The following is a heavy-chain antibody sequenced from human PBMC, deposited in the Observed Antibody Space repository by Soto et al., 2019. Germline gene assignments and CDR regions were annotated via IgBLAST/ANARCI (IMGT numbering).Heavy chain of an antibody. D-gene: IGHD2-15*01. CDR3: ARVPYCSGGSCYRDVDYPYYMDV. Sequence: PSETLSLACTVSGGSISSSSYYWGWIRQPPGKGLEWIGYIYYSGSTNYNPSLKSRVTISVDTSKNQFSLKLSSVTAADTAVYYCARVPYCSGGSCYRDVDYPYYMDVWGKGTTVTVSS. J-gene: IGHJ6*03. CDR2: IYYSGST. CDR1: GGSISSSSYY. V-gene: IGHV4-61*05.